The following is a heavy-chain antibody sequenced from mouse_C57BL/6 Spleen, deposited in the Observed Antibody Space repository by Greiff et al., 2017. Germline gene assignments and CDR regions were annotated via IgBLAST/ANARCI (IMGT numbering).Heavy chain of an antibody. Sequence: VQLQQSGPELVKPGASVKISCKASGYTFTDYYMNWVKQSHGKSLEWIGDINPNNGGTSYNQKFKGKATLTVDKSSSTAYMELRSLTSEDSAVYYCARKGPSYYAMDYWGQGTSVTVSS. J-gene: IGHJ4*01. CDR2: INPNNGGT. V-gene: IGHV1-26*01. CDR3: ARKGPSYYAMDY. CDR1: GYTFTDYY.